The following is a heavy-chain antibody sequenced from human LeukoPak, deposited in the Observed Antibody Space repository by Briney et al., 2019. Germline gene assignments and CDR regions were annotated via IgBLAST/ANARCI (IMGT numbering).Heavy chain of an antibody. CDR2: INPNSGGT. J-gene: IGHJ5*02. CDR3: ARAACENCTVKWFGELQNWFDP. D-gene: IGHD3-10*01. CDR1: GYTFTGYY. Sequence: ASVKVSCKASGYTFTGYYMHWVRQAPGQGLEWMGWINPNSGGTNYAQKFQGRVTMTRDTSISTAYMELSRLRSDDTAVYYCARAACENCTVKWFGELQNWFDPWGQGTLVTVSS. V-gene: IGHV1-2*02.